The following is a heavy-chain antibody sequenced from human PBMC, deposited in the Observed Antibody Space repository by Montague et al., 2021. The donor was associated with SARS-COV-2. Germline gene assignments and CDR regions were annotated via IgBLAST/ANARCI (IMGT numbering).Heavy chain of an antibody. Sequence: SLRLSCAASGFAFNNFAMTWVRQPPGKGLEWVSSIFGSAAGTHYADSVKGRFTISRDNSKNTLYLQMNSLRVEDTAKYYCAKQPGAGAVVYWYFDLWGRGTVVSVSS. J-gene: IGHJ2*01. CDR1: GFAFNNFA. CDR2: IFGSAAGT. V-gene: IGHV3-23*01. D-gene: IGHD6-19*01. CDR3: AKQPGAGAVVYWYFDL.